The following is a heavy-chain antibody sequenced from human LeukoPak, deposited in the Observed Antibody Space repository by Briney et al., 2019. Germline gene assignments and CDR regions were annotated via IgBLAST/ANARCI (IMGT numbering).Heavy chain of an antibody. D-gene: IGHD2-2*01. CDR3: ARDHWGLARELIVVVPAAMPNYYYYGMDV. CDR1: GGTFSSYA. Sequence: SVKVSCTASGGTFSSYAISWVRQAPGQGLEWMGGIIPIFGTANYAQKFQGRVTITADESTSTAYMELSSLRSEDTAVYYCARDHWGLARELIVVVPAAMPNYYYYGMDVWGQGTTVTVSS. V-gene: IGHV1-69*13. J-gene: IGHJ6*02. CDR2: IIPIFGTA.